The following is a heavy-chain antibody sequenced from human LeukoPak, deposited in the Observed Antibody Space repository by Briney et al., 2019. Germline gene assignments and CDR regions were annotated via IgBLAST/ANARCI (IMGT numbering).Heavy chain of an antibody. CDR3: ARGYDFWSGYYPFDY. J-gene: IGHJ4*02. V-gene: IGHV4-30-4*08. CDR2: IYYSGST. CDR1: GGSISSGDYY. Sequence: SETLSLTCTVSGGSISSGDYYWSWIRQPPGKGLEWIGYIYYSGSTYYNPSLKSRVTISVDTSKNQFSLKLSSVTAADTAVYYCARGYDFWSGYYPFDYWGQGTLVTVSS. D-gene: IGHD3-3*01.